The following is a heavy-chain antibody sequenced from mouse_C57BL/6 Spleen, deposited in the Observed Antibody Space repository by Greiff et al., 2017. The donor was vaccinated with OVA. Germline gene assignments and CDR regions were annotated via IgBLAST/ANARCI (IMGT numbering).Heavy chain of an antibody. CDR1: GYAFRSYW. Sequence: VQLQQSGAELVKPGASVKISCKASGYAFRSYWMNWVKQRPGKGLEWIGQIYPGDGDTNYNGKFKGKATLTADKSSSTAYMQLSSLTSEDSAVYFCARDDYDGDYFDYWGQGTTLTVSS. CDR3: ARDDYDGDYFDY. CDR2: IYPGDGDT. V-gene: IGHV1-80*01. J-gene: IGHJ2*01. D-gene: IGHD2-4*01.